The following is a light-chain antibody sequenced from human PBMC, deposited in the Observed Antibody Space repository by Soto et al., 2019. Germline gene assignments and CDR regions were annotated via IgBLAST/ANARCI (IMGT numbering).Light chain of an antibody. J-gene: IGLJ1*01. V-gene: IGLV2-14*01. CDR1: SSDVGIYNY. CDR2: EVT. CDR3: SSYTSSSNYV. Sequence: QSALTQPASVSGSPGQSITISCTGTSSDVGIYNYVSWYQQHPGKAPKLMIYEVTNRPSGVSNRFSGSKSGNTASLTIPGLQVEDEADYYCSSYTSSSNYVFGAGTKVTVL.